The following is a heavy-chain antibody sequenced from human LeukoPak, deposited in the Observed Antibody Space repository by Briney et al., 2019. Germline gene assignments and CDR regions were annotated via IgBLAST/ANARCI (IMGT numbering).Heavy chain of an antibody. CDR3: ARDSGTYYSDTSAYYYDY. V-gene: IGHV4-59*12. J-gene: IGHJ4*02. D-gene: IGHD3-22*01. Sequence: SETLSLTCTVSGGSISSYCWSWIRQPPGKGLEWIGYIYYSGSTNYNPSLKSRVTLSIDTSQNQVSLRLSSVTAADTAVYYCARDSGTYYSDTSAYYYDYWGQGTLVTVSS. CDR1: GGSISSYC. CDR2: IYYSGST.